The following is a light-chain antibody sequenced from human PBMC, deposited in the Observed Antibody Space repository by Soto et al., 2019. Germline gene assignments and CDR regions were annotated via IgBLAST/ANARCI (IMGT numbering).Light chain of an antibody. CDR3: SSYTTSNTRQIV. CDR1: SSDVGGYNY. J-gene: IGLJ1*01. CDR2: DVS. Sequence: QSVLTQPASVSGSPGQSITISCTGTSSDVGGYNYVSWYQHHPGKAPKLLIYDVSNRPSGISNRFSGSKSDNTASLTISGLQPEDESDYYCSSYTTSNTRQIVFGTGTNVTVV. V-gene: IGLV2-14*03.